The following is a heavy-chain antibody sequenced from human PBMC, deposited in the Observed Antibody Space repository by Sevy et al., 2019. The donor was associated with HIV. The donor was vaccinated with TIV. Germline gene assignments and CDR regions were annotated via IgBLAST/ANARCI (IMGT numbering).Heavy chain of an antibody. Sequence: GGSLRLSCAASGFTFSSYWMTWVRQAPGKGLEWVANIKQDGSDEYYVDSVKGRFTISRDNAKNSLYLQMNSLGGEETAVYYCARSRGWRDAFDIWGQGTMVTVSS. CDR3: ARSRGWRDAFDI. CDR2: IKQDGSDE. V-gene: IGHV3-7*01. D-gene: IGHD3-10*01. CDR1: GFTFSSYW. J-gene: IGHJ3*02.